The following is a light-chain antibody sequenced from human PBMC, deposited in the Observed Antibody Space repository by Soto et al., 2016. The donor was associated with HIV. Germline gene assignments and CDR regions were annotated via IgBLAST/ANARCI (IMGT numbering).Light chain of an antibody. CDR2: AAS. V-gene: IGKV1-9*01. CDR3: QQYDNLLLFT. CDR1: QGISSY. Sequence: DIQLTQSPSFLSASVGDRVTITCRASQGISSYLAWYQQKPGKAPKLLIYAASTLQSGVLSRFSGSGSGTEFTLTISSLQPEDIATYYCQQYDNLLLFTFGPGTKVDIK. J-gene: IGKJ3*01.